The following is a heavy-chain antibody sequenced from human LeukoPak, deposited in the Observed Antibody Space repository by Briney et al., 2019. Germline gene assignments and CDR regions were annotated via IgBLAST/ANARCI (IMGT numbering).Heavy chain of an antibody. J-gene: IGHJ4*02. V-gene: IGHV3-7*04. D-gene: IGHD3-3*01. CDR2: INQDRSEK. CDR1: GFTLSRHC. CDR3: ARDWSGVSTSNDC. Sequence: GVTLGLFCAASGFTLSRHCMSWVREAPGKGLEGGAIINQDRSEKYYVDSVKGRFSISSDNAKNSLYLEMNSLRAEDTAVYYCARDWSGVSTSNDCWGQGTLVTVSS.